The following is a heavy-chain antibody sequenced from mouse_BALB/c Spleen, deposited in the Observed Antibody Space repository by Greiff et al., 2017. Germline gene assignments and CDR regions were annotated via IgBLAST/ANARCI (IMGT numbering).Heavy chain of an antibody. V-gene: IGHV14-3*02. D-gene: IGHD1-1*01. J-gene: IGHJ4*01. CDR1: GFYFTDTY. CDR2: IDPANGNT. Sequence: EVQLQQSGAELVTPGASVKFSCTASGFYFTDTYMHWVKQRPEQGLEWIGRIDPANGNTKYDPKFQGKDTITADTSSNTAYLQLSSLTTEDTAVYYCARDYDGSSGTMNYGGQGTSVKVS. CDR3: ARDYDGSSGTMNY.